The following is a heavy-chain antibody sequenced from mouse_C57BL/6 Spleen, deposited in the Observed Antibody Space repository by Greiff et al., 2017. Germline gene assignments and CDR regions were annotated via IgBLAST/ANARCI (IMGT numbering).Heavy chain of an antibody. CDR1: GFSLTSYG. CDR2: IWSGGST. CDR3: ARGDYGSSSYYFDY. J-gene: IGHJ2*01. D-gene: IGHD1-1*01. Sequence: VQRVESGPGLVQPSQSLSITCTVSGFSLTSYGVHWVRQSPGKGLEWLGVIWSGGSTDYNAAFISRLSISKDNSKSQVFFKMNSLQADDTAIYYCARGDYGSSSYYFDYWGQGTTLTVSS. V-gene: IGHV2-2*01.